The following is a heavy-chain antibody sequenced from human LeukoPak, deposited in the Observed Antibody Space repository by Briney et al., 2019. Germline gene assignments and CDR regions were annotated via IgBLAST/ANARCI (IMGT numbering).Heavy chain of an antibody. J-gene: IGHJ6*03. CDR2: MNPNSGNT. Sequence: ASVKVSCKASGYTFTSYDINWVRQATGQGLEWMGWMNPNSGNTGYAQKFQGRVTMTRNTSISTAYMELSSLRSEDTAVYYCAITGYSSSWYYYYMDVWGKGTTVTVSS. CDR1: GYTFTSYD. CDR3: AITGYSSSWYYYYMDV. D-gene: IGHD6-13*01. V-gene: IGHV1-8*01.